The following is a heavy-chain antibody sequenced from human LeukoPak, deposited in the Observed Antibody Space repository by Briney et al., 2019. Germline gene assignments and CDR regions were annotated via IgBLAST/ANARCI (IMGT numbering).Heavy chain of an antibody. J-gene: IGHJ5*02. V-gene: IGHV3-23*01. CDR3: AKEFGLVRGVIPNNWFDP. Sequence: GGSLRLSCAASGFTFSSYAMSWVRQAPGKGLEWVSAISGSGGSTYYADSVKGRFTISRDNSKNTLYLQMNSLRAEDTAVYYCAKEFGLVRGVIPNNWFDPWGQGTLVTVSS. CDR2: ISGSGGST. CDR1: GFTFSSYA. D-gene: IGHD3-10*01.